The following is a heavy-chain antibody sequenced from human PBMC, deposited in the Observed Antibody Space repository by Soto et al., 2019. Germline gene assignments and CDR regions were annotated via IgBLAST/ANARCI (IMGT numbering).Heavy chain of an antibody. CDR3: AKDLGRMDV. Sequence: QVQLVESGGGVVQPGRSLRLSCAASGFTFSSYGMHWVRQAPGKGLEWVAVIWYDGSNKYYADSVKGRFTISRDSSKNTLCLQMNSLRAEDTAVYYCAKDLGRMDVWGQGTTVTVSS. CDR2: IWYDGSNK. J-gene: IGHJ6*02. CDR1: GFTFSSYG. V-gene: IGHV3-33*06.